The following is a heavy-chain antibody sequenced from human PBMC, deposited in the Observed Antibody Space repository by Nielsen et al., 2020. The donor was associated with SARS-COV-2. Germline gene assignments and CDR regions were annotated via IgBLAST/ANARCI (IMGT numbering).Heavy chain of an antibody. CDR3: ATDLIAVAGTLDAFDI. V-gene: IGHV3-9*01. D-gene: IGHD6-19*01. CDR1: GFSFDDYP. CDR2: ISWNSGTI. Sequence: GGSLRLSCTASGFSFDDYPMHWVRQVPGKGLEWVSGISWNSGTIAYADSVKGRFTISRDNAKNSLYLQMNSLRVEDTALYYCATDLIAVAGTLDAFDIWGQGTMVTVSS. J-gene: IGHJ3*02.